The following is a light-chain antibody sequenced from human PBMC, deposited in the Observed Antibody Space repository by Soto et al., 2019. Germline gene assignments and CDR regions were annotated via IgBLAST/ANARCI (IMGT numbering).Light chain of an antibody. V-gene: IGLV2-14*01. CDR3: SSYTNSSTLVG. J-gene: IGLJ2*01. CDR2: EVS. CDR1: SSDVGGYNF. Sequence: QSALTQPASVSGSPVQSITISCTGTSSDVGGYNFVSWYQHHPGKAPKLIIYEVSNRPSGVSNRFSASKSGNTASLTISGLQAEDEADYYYSSYTNSSTLVGFGGGTKLTVL.